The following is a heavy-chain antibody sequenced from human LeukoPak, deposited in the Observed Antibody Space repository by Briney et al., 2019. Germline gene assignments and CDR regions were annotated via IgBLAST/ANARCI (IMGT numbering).Heavy chain of an antibody. Sequence: GGSLRLSCAASGFIFSRYSMNWVRQAPGKGLEWVSSISTGSSYIYYADSVKGRFTISRDNAKNSLYLQMNSLRAEDTAVYYCARIAVAGRGNDAFDIWGQGTMVTVSS. CDR3: ARIAVAGRGNDAFDI. D-gene: IGHD6-19*01. CDR2: ISTGSSYI. V-gene: IGHV3-21*01. CDR1: GFIFSRYS. J-gene: IGHJ3*02.